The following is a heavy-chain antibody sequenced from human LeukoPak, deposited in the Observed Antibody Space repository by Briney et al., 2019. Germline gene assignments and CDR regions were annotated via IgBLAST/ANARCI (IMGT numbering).Heavy chain of an antibody. D-gene: IGHD2-2*01. J-gene: IGHJ4*02. CDR1: GFTFSGYA. Sequence: PGGSLRLSCAASGFTFSGYAMSWVRQAPGKGLDWVSAIAGSGGSTYYADSVKGRFTISRDNSKNTLFLQMNSLRAEDTAVYHCAKDTSTYATSWSDYWGQGTLVTVSS. CDR2: IAGSGGST. V-gene: IGHV3-23*01. CDR3: AKDTSTYATSWSDY.